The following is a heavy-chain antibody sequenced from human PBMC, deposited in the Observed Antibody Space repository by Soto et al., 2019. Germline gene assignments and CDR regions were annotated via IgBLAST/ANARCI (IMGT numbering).Heavy chain of an antibody. V-gene: IGHV1-18*01. J-gene: IGHJ3*02. Sequence: AASVKVSCKASGYTFTSYGISWVRQAPGQGLEWMGWISAYNGNTNYAQKLQGRVTMTTDTSTSTAYMELRSLRSDDTAVYYCARDEGYYDSSGYTWEAFDIWGQGTMVTVSS. CDR3: ARDEGYYDSSGYTWEAFDI. CDR2: ISAYNGNT. D-gene: IGHD3-22*01. CDR1: GYTFTSYG.